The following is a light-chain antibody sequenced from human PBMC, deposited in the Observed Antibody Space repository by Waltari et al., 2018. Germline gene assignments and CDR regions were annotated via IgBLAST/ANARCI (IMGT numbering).Light chain of an antibody. V-gene: IGKV3-15*01. Sequence: EIVMTQSPATLSVSPGERATLSCRASQSVRSNVVWYQQKPGQAPRPLIFDASTRATSIPARFSGSGFGTEFTLTISSLQSEDFAVYYCQHYHNWPHTFGQGTKVEIK. CDR2: DAS. CDR3: QHYHNWPHT. J-gene: IGKJ1*01. CDR1: QSVRSN.